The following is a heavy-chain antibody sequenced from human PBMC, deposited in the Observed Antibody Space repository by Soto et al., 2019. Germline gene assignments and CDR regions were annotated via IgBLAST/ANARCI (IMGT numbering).Heavy chain of an antibody. CDR2: INPILSMS. CDR1: GDTFTFYS. J-gene: IGHJ4*02. V-gene: IGHV1-69*02. Sequence: QVQLVQSGAEVKRPGSSVKVSCKASGDTFTFYSINWVRQAPGLGLEWMGRINPILSMSNYAQRFQGRVTLHADKSTGTASMELSSLRSEDTAIYYCASSYGSGYRAFDYWGQGALVTVSS. D-gene: IGHD3-10*01. CDR3: ASSYGSGYRAFDY.